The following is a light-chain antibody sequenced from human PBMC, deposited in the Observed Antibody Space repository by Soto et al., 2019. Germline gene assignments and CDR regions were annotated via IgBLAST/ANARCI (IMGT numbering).Light chain of an antibody. V-gene: IGLV2-14*01. J-gene: IGLJ2*01. CDR3: SSYTSSSTVV. CDR2: DVS. CDR1: SSDVGGYNY. Sequence: QSALTQPASVSGSPGQSITISCTRTSSDVGGYNYVSWYQQHPGKAPKLMIYDVSNRPSGVSNRFSGSKSGNTASLTISGLQAEAEADYYCSSYTSSSTVVFGGGTKLTVL.